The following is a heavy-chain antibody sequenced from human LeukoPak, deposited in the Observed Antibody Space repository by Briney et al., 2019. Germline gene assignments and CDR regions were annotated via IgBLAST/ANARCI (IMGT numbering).Heavy chain of an antibody. Sequence: TGGSLRLSCAASGFTFSSYWMHWVRQAPGKGLVWVSRIRSDGTNINYADSVMGRFTISRDNAKNTPYLQVNSLRAEDTAVYYCVRGWGLDVWGQGTTVTVSS. J-gene: IGHJ6*02. CDR1: GFTFSSYW. CDR3: VRGWGLDV. CDR2: IRSDGTNI. V-gene: IGHV3-74*01.